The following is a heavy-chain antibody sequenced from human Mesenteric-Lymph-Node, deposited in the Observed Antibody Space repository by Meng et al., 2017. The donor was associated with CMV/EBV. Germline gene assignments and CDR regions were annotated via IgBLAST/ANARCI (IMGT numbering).Heavy chain of an antibody. CDR3: ARDDYGMDV. Sequence: GGSLRLSCAASGFTFSSYSMNWVRQAPGKGLEWVAVISYDGSNKHYADSVKGRFTISRDNSKNTLYLEMNSLRVEDTAVYYCARDDYGMDVWGQGTTVTVSS. CDR1: GFTFSSYS. V-gene: IGHV3-30*03. CDR2: ISYDGSNK. J-gene: IGHJ6*02.